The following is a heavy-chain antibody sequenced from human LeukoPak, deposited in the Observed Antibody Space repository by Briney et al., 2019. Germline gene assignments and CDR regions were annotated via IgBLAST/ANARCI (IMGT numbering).Heavy chain of an antibody. CDR2: IYYSGST. CDR3: ARSYLDYYDSSGYTGYFQH. Sequence: SETLSLTCTVSGGSISSYYWSWIRQPPGKGLEWIGYIYYSGSTNYNPSLKSRVTISVDTSRNQFSLKLNSVTAADTAVYYCARSYLDYYDSSGYTGYFQHWDQGTLVTVSS. J-gene: IGHJ1*01. CDR1: GGSISSYY. V-gene: IGHV4-59*08. D-gene: IGHD3-22*01.